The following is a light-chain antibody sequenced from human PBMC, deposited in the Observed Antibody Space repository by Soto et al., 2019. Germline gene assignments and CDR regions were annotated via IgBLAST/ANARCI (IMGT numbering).Light chain of an antibody. J-gene: IGLJ3*02. CDR2: EVR. CDR3: SLYTTTSTLV. CDR1: NRDVGSYNL. V-gene: IGLV2-14*01. Sequence: QSALTQPASVSGSPGQSITIACTGTNRDVGSYNLVSWYQQRPGEAPKLIISEVRNRPSGISYRFTGSKSGNTASLTISGLLAEDEADYYCSLYTTTSTLVFGGGTKLTVL.